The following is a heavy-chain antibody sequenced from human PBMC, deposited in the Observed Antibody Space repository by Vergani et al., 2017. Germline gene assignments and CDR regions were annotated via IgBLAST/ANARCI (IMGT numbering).Heavy chain of an antibody. D-gene: IGHD3-10*01. V-gene: IGHV4-39*01. CDR1: GGSISESTYY. CDR3: VLEKXSDYPDYYYYMDV. J-gene: IGHJ6*03. Sequence: QLQLQQSGPGLVKPSETLCLTCRVSGGSISESTYYWGWIRQPPGKGLEWIGSIHYSGNTFYSPSLKSRVSMSVDTSKTQASLKLSSMTAADTAVYYCVLEKXSDYPDYYYYMDVWGNGTTVTVSS. CDR2: IHYSGNT.